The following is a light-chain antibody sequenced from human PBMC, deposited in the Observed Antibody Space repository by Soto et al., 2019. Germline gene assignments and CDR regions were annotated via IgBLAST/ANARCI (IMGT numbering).Light chain of an antibody. CDR1: QSIXIW. J-gene: IGKJ1*01. V-gene: IGKV1-5*01. CDR3: QKYGSYPWA. Sequence: DIRLTQSPSTLSAAVGDRVTITCLASQSIXIWLAWYHQKPGKAPKSLXANAARLERGGPSRFSGSGSGTEFTLTISSLQPEDFATYYCQKYGSYPWAFGQGTKVDIK. CDR2: NAA.